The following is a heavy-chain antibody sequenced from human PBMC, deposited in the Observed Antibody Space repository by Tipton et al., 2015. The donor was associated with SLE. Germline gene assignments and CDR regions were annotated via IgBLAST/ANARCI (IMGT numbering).Heavy chain of an antibody. J-gene: IGHJ6*02. V-gene: IGHV3-43D*04. CDR1: GFTFDAYA. CDR3: AKDKVVYDFWSGYNYFHGMDV. Sequence: SLRLSCAASGFTFDAYAMHWVRQAPGKGLEWVSLISGDGGSTNYADSVKGRFTISRDNRKNSLYLHMNSLRPEDTALYYCAKDKVVYDFWSGYNYFHGMDVWGQGTTVTVSS. CDR2: ISGDGGST. D-gene: IGHD3-3*01.